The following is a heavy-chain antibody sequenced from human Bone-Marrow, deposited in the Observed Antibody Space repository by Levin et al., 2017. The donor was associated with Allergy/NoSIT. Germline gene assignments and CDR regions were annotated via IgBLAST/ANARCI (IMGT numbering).Heavy chain of an antibody. Sequence: ASVKVSCKASGYTFIDYYIHWVRQAPGQGLQWMGWVRPSSGDTKYAQEFQGRVSMTRDTSINAAYMELTSLTSDDTAVYYCARDPGGSTTWFDPWGQGTLVIVSS. V-gene: IGHV1-2*02. CDR2: VRPSSGDT. D-gene: IGHD3-10*01. J-gene: IGHJ5*02. CDR1: GYTFIDYY. CDR3: ARDPGGSTTWFDP.